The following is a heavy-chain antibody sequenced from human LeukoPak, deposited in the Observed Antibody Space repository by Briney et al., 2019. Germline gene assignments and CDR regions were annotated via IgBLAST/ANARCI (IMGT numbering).Heavy chain of an antibody. D-gene: IGHD1-20*01. Sequence: PGGSLRLSCAASGFTLRDYVMSWVRQAPGKGLEWVSYIDPSGTALFYADSVKGRFTISRDNGENSLYLQLRSLRADDTAVYYCARAAYNWNWGQGTLVTVSS. CDR3: ARAAYNWN. J-gene: IGHJ4*02. CDR1: GFTLRDYV. V-gene: IGHV3-11*01. CDR2: IDPSGTAL.